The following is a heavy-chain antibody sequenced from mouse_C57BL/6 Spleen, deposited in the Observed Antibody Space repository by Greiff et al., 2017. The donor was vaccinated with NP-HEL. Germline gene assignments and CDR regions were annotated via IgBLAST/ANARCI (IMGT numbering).Heavy chain of an antibody. CDR2: ISDGGSYT. J-gene: IGHJ1*03. Sequence: EVNLVESGGGLVKPGGSLKLSCAASGFTFSSYAMSWVRQTPEKRLEWVATISDGGSYTYYPDNVKGRFTISRDNAKNNLYLQMSHLKSEDTAMYYCARGRGDWYFDVWGTGTTVTVSS. CDR1: GFTFSSYA. V-gene: IGHV5-4*03. CDR3: ARGRGDWYFDV.